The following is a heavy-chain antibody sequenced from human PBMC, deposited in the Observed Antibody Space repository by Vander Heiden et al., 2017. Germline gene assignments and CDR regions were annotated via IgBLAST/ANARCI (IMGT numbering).Heavy chain of an antibody. Sequence: QVQLVQSGAEVRKPGASVTVSCKVSGYILTELSMHGVRQAPGKGLEWMGGFDPDDGETIYAQNLQGRVTTTEDTSTNTAYMELSSLRSEDTAVYYCATLPYFYDSSTYGSFDFWGQGTLVTVSS. V-gene: IGHV1-24*01. CDR2: FDPDDGET. J-gene: IGHJ4*02. CDR1: GYILTELS. D-gene: IGHD3-22*01. CDR3: ATLPYFYDSSTYGSFDF.